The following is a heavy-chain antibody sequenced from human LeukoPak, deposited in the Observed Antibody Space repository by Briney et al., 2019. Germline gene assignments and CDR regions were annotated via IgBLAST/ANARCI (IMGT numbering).Heavy chain of an antibody. CDR2: IIPIFGTA. CDR3: ARDLGRYQLLFGY. V-gene: IGHV1-69*05. D-gene: IGHD2-2*01. J-gene: IGHJ4*02. Sequence: SVKVSCKASGGTFSSYAISWVRQAPGQGLEWMGGIIPIFGTANYAQKFQGRVTITTDESTSTAYMDLSSLKSEDTAVYYCARDLGRYQLLFGYWGQGTLVTVSS. CDR1: GGTFSSYA.